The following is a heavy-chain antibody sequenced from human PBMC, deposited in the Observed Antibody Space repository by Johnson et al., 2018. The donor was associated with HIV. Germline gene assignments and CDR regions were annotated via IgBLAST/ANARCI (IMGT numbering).Heavy chain of an antibody. CDR2: IKSKTDGGTT. V-gene: IGHV3-15*01. CDR3: ARGPIADDAFDI. J-gene: IGHJ3*02. CDR1: GFTFSNAW. D-gene: IGHD3-16*02. Sequence: VQLVESGGGLVQPGGSLRLSCAASGFTFSNAWMSWVRQAPGKGLEWVGRIKSKTDGGTTDYAAPVNGRFTISRDDSKNTLYLQMNSLKTEDTAVYYCARGPIADDAFDIWGQGTMVTVSS.